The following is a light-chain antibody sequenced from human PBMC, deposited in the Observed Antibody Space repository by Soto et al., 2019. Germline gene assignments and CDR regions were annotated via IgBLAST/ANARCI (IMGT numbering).Light chain of an antibody. CDR3: LQYNSYWT. Sequence: DIQLTQSPSTLSAFVGDRVIITCRASQSISRRLAWYQQKPGEAPKLLMHDASNLETGVSFRFSGSGSGTDFTLTISRLQPDDAATYYCLQYNSYWTFGQGTKVEI. J-gene: IGKJ1*01. CDR1: QSISRR. CDR2: DAS. V-gene: IGKV1-5*01.